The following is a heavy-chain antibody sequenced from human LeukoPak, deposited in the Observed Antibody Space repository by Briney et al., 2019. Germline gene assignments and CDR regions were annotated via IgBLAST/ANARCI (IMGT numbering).Heavy chain of an antibody. CDR3: AKDARISMIVVVRGARPYYFDY. CDR2: ISGSGGST. J-gene: IGHJ4*02. CDR1: GFTFSSNA. D-gene: IGHD3-22*01. V-gene: IGHV3-23*01. Sequence: GGSLRLSCAAFGFTFSSNAMSWVRQAPGKGLEWVSAISGSGGSTYYADSVKGRFTISRDNSKNTLYLQMNSLRAEDTAVYYCAKDARISMIVVVRGARPYYFDYWGQGTLVTVSS.